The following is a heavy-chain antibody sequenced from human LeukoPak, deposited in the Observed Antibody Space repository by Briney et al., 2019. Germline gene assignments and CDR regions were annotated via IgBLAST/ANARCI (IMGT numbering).Heavy chain of an antibody. CDR2: IYSTGIT. J-gene: IGHJ4*02. D-gene: IGHD5-18*01. V-gene: IGHV4-4*07. Sequence: SETLSLTCTVSGGSINTYYWSWIRQPAGKGLESIGRIYSTGITTYNPSLKGRVTMSVDTSKNQFSLKLSSVTAADAAVYYCARERGGYSYGLDYWGQGALVTVSS. CDR1: GGSINTYY. CDR3: ARERGGYSYGLDY.